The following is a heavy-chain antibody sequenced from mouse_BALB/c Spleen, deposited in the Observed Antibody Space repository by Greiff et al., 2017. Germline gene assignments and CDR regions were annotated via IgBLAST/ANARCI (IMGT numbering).Heavy chain of an antibody. D-gene: IGHD1-1*01. J-gene: IGHJ3*01. CDR3: ARDANYPLLGFAY. V-gene: IGHV7-1*02. CDR1: GFTFSDFY. CDR2: SRNKANDYTT. Sequence: EVKLVESGGGLVKPGGSLKLSCATSGFTFSDFYMEWVRQPPGKRLEWIAASRNKANDYTTEYSASVKGRFIVSRDTSQSILYLQMNALRAEDTAIYYCARDANYPLLGFAYWGQGTLVTVSA.